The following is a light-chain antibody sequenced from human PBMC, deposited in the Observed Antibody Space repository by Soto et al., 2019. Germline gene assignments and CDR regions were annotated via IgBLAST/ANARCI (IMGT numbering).Light chain of an antibody. J-gene: IGKJ1*01. CDR2: DAS. Sequence: EIVMTQSPATLSVSPGERATLSCRASQSVSRNLAWYQQKPGQAPRLLIHDASTRATGTPARFSGSGSGTEFTLTSSSLQSEDSAVYYCQQYNNWRTFGQGTKVEIK. CDR3: QQYNNWRT. CDR1: QSVSRN. V-gene: IGKV3-15*01.